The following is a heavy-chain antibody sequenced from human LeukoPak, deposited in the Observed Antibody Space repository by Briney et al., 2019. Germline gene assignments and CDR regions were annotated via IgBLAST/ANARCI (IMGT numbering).Heavy chain of an antibody. CDR2: INASGGST. V-gene: IGHV1-46*01. Sequence: GASVKVSCKASGYTFTSYYMHWVRQAPGQGLEWMGIINASGGSTSYAQKLQGRVTMTRDTSTSTVYMELSRLSSEDTAVYYCARDENDIGLVIDHHYWGQGTLVTVSS. CDR3: ARDENDIGLVIDHHY. CDR1: GYTFTSYY. D-gene: IGHD3/OR15-3a*01. J-gene: IGHJ4*02.